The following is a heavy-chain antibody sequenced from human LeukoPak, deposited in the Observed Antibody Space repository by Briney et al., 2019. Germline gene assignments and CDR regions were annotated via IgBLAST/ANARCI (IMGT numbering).Heavy chain of an antibody. Sequence: PSETLSLTCAVYGGSFSGYYWSWIRQPPGKGLEWIGEINHSGSTNYNPSLKSRVTIPVDTSKNQFSLKLSSVTAADTAVYYCARAGVGSSSSFDYWGQGTLVTVSS. D-gene: IGHD6-6*01. CDR3: ARAGVGSSSSFDY. CDR2: INHSGST. CDR1: GGSFSGYY. V-gene: IGHV4-34*01. J-gene: IGHJ4*02.